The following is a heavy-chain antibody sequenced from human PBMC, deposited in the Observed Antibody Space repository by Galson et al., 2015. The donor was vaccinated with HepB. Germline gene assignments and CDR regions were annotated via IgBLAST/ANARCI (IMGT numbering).Heavy chain of an antibody. J-gene: IGHJ3*02. V-gene: IGHV3-33*01. CDR3: ARESHYYYDPFRDAFDI. D-gene: IGHD3-22*01. CDR2: IWYDGSNK. Sequence: SLRLSCAASGFTFSSYGMHWVQAPGKGLEWVAVIWYDGSNKYYADSVKGRFTISRDNSKNTLYLQMNSLRAEDTAVYYCARESHYYYDPFRDAFDIWGQGTMVTVSS. CDR1: GFTFSSYG.